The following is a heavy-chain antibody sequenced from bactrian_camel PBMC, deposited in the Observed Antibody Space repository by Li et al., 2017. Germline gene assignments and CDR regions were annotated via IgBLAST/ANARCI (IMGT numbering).Heavy chain of an antibody. J-gene: IGHJ4*01. V-gene: IGHV3S9*01. D-gene: IGHD3*01. CDR1: GFNYGQYC. CDR2: IDRDGSV. Sequence: HVQLVESGGGSAQAGGSLRLSCALLGFNYGQYCLGWSRDGRNKGREGVASIDRDGSVAYADFVKGRFTISRNVLPERLSLQMTRLKAEDTAMYYCAAGPDVGREKHLTADQVLSIRRNNFWGQGTQVTVS. CDR3: AAGPDVGREKHLTADQVLSIRRNNF.